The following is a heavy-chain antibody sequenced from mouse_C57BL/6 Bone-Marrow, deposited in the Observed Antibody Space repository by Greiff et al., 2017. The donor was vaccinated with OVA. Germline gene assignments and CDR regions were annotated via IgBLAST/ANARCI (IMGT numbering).Heavy chain of an antibody. V-gene: IGHV7-3*01. CDR3: ARYCGSKAMDY. Sequence: EVQLVESGGGLVQPGGSLSLSCAASGFTFTDYYMSWVRQPPGKALEWLGFIRNKANGYTTEYSASVKGRFTISRDNSQSILYLQMNALRAEDSATYYCARYCGSKAMDYWGQGTSVTVSS. D-gene: IGHD1-1*01. CDR2: IRNKANGYTT. J-gene: IGHJ4*01. CDR1: GFTFTDYY.